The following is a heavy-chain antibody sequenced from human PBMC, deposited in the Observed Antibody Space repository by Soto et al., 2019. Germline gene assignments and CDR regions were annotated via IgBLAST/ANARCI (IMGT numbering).Heavy chain of an antibody. J-gene: IGHJ4*02. CDR2: ISGSGGST. CDR1: GFIFSSYA. V-gene: IGHV3-23*01. CDR3: AKAVSSGWYYFDS. Sequence: GGSLRLSCAASGFIFSSYAMSWVRQAPGKGLEWVSAISGSGGSTYYADSVKGRFTISRDNSKDTLYLQMDSQRAEDAAVYYCAKAVSSGWYYFDSWGQGTLVTVSS. D-gene: IGHD6-19*01.